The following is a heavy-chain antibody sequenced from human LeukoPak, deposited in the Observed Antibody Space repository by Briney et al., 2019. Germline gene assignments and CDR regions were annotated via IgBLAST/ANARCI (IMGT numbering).Heavy chain of an antibody. Sequence: ASVKVSCKASGYTFTGYYMHWVRQAPGQGLEWMGWINPNSGGTNYAQKFQGRVTMTRDTSISTAYMELSRLRSDDPAVYYCARDFLAVAGITLRRDYWGQGTLVTVSS. CDR2: INPNSGGT. D-gene: IGHD6-19*01. J-gene: IGHJ4*02. CDR3: ARDFLAVAGITLRRDY. CDR1: GYTFTGYY. V-gene: IGHV1-2*02.